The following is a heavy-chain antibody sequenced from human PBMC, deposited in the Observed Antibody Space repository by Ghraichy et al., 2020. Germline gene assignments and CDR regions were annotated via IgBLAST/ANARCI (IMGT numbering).Heavy chain of an antibody. CDR3: AREYYSSGYYPPWDAFDV. CDR2: IYTTGST. J-gene: IGHJ3*01. D-gene: IGHD3-22*01. Sequence: SETLSLTCTVSRGSISSDNYYWNWIRQPAGKGLEWIGHIYTTGSTSYNPSLKSRATILVDTSKNQFSLKLSSVTAADTAVYYCAREYYSSGYYPPWDAFDVWGQGTLVTVSS. CDR1: RGSISSDNYY. V-gene: IGHV4-61*09.